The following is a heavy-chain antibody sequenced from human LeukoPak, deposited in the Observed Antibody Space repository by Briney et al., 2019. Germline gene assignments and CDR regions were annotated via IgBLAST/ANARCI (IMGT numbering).Heavy chain of an antibody. Sequence: SSETLSLTCTVSGGSISSSSYYWGWIRQPPGKGLEWIGSIYYSGSTNYNPSLKSRVTISVDTSKNQFSLKLSSVTAADTAVYYCARGTDILTGYYYYFDYWGQGTLVTVSS. V-gene: IGHV4-39*07. J-gene: IGHJ4*02. CDR1: GGSISSSSYY. CDR2: IYYSGST. CDR3: ARGTDILTGYYYYFDY. D-gene: IGHD3-9*01.